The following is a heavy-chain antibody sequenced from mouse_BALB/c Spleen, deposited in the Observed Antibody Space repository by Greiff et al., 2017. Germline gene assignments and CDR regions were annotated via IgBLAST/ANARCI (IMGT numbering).Heavy chain of an antibody. CDR1: GYSITSGYY. J-gene: IGHJ2*01. Sequence: VQLKESGPGLVKPSQSLSLTCSVTGYSITSGYYWNWIRQFPGNKLEWMGYISYDGSNNYNPSLKNRISITRDTSKNQFFLKLNSVTTEDTATYYCARYGVYYYGSSYPDYWGQGTTLTVSS. D-gene: IGHD1-1*01. CDR2: ISYDGSN. CDR3: ARYGVYYYGSSYPDY. V-gene: IGHV3-6*02.